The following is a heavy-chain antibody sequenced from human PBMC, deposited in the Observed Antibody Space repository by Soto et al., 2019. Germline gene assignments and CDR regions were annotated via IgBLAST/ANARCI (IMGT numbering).Heavy chain of an antibody. CDR1: GFTFSSYA. CDR3: AKGHKLLWFGELSPTTY. J-gene: IGHJ4*02. Sequence: GGSLRLSCAASGFTFSSYAMSWVRQAPGKGLEWVSAISGSGGSTYYADSVKGRFTISRDNSKNTLYLQMNSLRAEDTAVYYCAKGHKLLWFGELSPTTYWGQGTLVTVSS. CDR2: ISGSGGST. D-gene: IGHD3-10*01. V-gene: IGHV3-23*01.